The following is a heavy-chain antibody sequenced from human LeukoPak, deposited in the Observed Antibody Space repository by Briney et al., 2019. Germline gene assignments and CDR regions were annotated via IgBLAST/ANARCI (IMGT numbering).Heavy chain of an antibody. J-gene: IGHJ4*02. CDR1: GFTFSNYA. D-gene: IGHD3-9*01. Sequence: GGSLRLSCAASGFTFSNYAMSWVRQAPGKGLEWVSAITGSGGNTYYADSVKGRFTISRDNSKNTVFLQMNSLRAEDTAVYYCAKGGDYDVLTGYYVSDYWGQGTLVTVSS. CDR2: ITGSGGNT. V-gene: IGHV3-23*01. CDR3: AKGGDYDVLTGYYVSDY.